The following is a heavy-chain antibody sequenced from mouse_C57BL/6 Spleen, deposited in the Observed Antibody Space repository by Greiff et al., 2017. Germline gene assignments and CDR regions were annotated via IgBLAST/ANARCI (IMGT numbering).Heavy chain of an antibody. Sequence: VQLQQPGAELVMPGASVKLSCKASGYTFTSYWMHWVKQRPGQGLEWIGEIDPSDSYTNYNQKFKGKSTLTVDKSSSTAYMQLSSLTSEDSAVYYCARWGYYGSSYSYFDYWGQGTTLTVSS. CDR1: GYTFTSYW. CDR3: ARWGYYGSSYSYFDY. V-gene: IGHV1-69*01. CDR2: IDPSDSYT. D-gene: IGHD1-1*01. J-gene: IGHJ2*01.